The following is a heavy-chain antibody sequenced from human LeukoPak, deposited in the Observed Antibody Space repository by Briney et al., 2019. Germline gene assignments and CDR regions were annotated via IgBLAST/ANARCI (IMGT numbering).Heavy chain of an antibody. V-gene: IGHV3-48*04. Sequence: GGSLRLSCAASGFTFSSYSMNWVRQAPGKGLEWVSYISSSSSTIYYADSVKGRFTISRDNAKNSLYLQMNSLRAEDTAVYHCARDRGVEWELLQTPTFDYWGQGTLVTVSS. CDR3: ARDRGVEWELLQTPTFDY. J-gene: IGHJ4*02. D-gene: IGHD1-26*01. CDR1: GFTFSSYS. CDR2: ISSSSSTI.